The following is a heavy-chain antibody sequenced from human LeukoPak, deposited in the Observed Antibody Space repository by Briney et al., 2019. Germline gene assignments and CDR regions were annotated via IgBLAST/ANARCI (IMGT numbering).Heavy chain of an antibody. CDR2: IYYSGST. J-gene: IGHJ3*02. CDR3: ARGGRGSSWYWGAFDI. CDR1: GGSISSSSYY. V-gene: IGHV4-39*07. D-gene: IGHD6-13*01. Sequence: SETLSLTCTVSGGSISSSSYYWGWIRQPPGKGLECIGSIYYSGSTYYNPSLKSRVTISVDTSKNQFSLKLSSVTAADTAVYYCARGGRGSSWYWGAFDIWGQGTMVTVSS.